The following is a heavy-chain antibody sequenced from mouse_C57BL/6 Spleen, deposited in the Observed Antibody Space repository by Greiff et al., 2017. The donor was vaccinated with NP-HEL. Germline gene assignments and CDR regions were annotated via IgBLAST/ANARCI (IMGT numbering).Heavy chain of an antibody. Sequence: QVQLQQSGAELVRPGASVTLSCKASGYTFTDYEMHWVKQTPVHGLEWIGAIDPETGGTAYNQKFKGKAILTADKSSSTAYMELRSLTSEDSAVYYCTRWYYSNYGFAYWGQGTLVTVSA. CDR3: TRWYYSNYGFAY. CDR1: GYTFTDYE. CDR2: IDPETGGT. J-gene: IGHJ3*01. V-gene: IGHV1-15*01. D-gene: IGHD2-5*01.